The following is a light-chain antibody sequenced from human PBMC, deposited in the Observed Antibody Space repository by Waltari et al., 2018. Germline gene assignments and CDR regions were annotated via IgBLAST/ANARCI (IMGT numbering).Light chain of an antibody. CDR3: QQSSSYPPT. V-gene: IGKV1-39*01. Sequence: DIQMTQSPSSVSASVVDRVTITCRASQNIGSYLIWYQQKPGKAPNLLLYSASSLQSGVPSRFIGSGSATDFTLTINSLQPDDFATYYCQQSSSYPPTFGQGTQV. CDR2: SAS. CDR1: QNIGSY. J-gene: IGKJ1*01.